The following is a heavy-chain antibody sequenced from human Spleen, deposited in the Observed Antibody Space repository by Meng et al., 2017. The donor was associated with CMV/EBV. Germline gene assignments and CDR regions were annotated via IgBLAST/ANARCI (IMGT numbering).Heavy chain of an antibody. J-gene: IGHJ3*02. CDR3: AREKEVLRFLEWLPYDAFDI. CDR1: GGSLSGYY. CDR2: INHSGST. D-gene: IGHD3-3*01. V-gene: IGHV4-34*01. Sequence: GSLRLSCAVYGGSLSGYYWSWIRQPPGKGLEWIGEINHSGSTNYNPSLKSRVTISVDTSKNQFSLKLSSVTAADTAVYYCAREKEVLRFLEWLPYDAFDIWGQGTMVTVSS.